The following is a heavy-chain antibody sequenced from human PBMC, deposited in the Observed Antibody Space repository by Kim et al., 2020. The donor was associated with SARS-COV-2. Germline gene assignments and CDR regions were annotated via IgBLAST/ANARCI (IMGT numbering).Heavy chain of an antibody. Sequence: SVKVSCKASGGTFSSYAISWVRQAPGQGLEWMGGIIPIFGTANYAQKFQGRVTITADKSTSTAYMELSSLRSEDTAVYYCARVRIAAAGTDFDYWGQGTLVTVSS. J-gene: IGHJ4*02. CDR3: ARVRIAAAGTDFDY. CDR1: GGTFSSYA. D-gene: IGHD6-13*01. V-gene: IGHV1-69*06. CDR2: IIPIFGTA.